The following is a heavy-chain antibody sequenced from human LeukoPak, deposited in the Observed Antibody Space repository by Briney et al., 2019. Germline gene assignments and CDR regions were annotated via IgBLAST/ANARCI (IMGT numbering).Heavy chain of an antibody. J-gene: IGHJ4*02. D-gene: IGHD3-16*01. CDR1: GGSISSSSYY. CDR2: IYYSGST. CDR3: ARYIGGSLFDY. V-gene: IGHV4-39*01. Sequence: SETLSLTCTVSGGSISSSSYYWGWIRQSPGKGLEWIGSIYYSGSTYYNPSLKSRVTISVDTSKNQFSLKLSSVTAADTAVYYCARYIGGSLFDYWGQGTLVTVSS.